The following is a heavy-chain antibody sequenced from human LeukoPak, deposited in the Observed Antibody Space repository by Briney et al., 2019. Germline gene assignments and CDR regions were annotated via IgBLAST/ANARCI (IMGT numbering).Heavy chain of an antibody. J-gene: IGHJ5*02. V-gene: IGHV3-23*01. CDR3: AKDVGITIFGVSKDNWFDP. D-gene: IGHD3-3*01. Sequence: GGSLRLSCAASGFTVSSNYMSWVGQAPGKGLEWVSGITGSGGSTYYADSVKGRFTISRDNSKNTLYLQMNSLRAEDTAVYYCAKDVGITIFGVSKDNWFDPWGQGTLVTVSS. CDR1: GFTVSSNY. CDR2: ITGSGGST.